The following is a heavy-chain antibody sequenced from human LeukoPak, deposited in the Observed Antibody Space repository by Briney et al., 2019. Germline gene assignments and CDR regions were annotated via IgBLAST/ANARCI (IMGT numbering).Heavy chain of an antibody. V-gene: IGHV4-59*08. CDR2: IYYGGST. Sequence: SPSETLSLTCAVYGGSFSGYYWSWIRQPPGKGLEWIGYIYYGGSTNYNPSLKSRVTILIDTSKNQFSLRLSSVTAADTAVYYCARHAGGYSYETWGQGTLVTVSS. CDR3: ARHAGGYSYET. J-gene: IGHJ4*02. D-gene: IGHD5-18*01. CDR1: GGSFSGYY.